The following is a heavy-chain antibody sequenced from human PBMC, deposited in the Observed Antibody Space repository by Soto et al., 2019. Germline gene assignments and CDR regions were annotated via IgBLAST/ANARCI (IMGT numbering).Heavy chain of an antibody. V-gene: IGHV3-23*01. D-gene: IGHD1-26*01. CDR2: ISGGGGST. CDR3: AKPGGAPTSPWSDS. CDR1: GFTFTSYA. J-gene: IGHJ5*01. Sequence: GGSLRLSCAASGFTFTSYAMNWVRQAPGKGLEWVSVISGGGGSTYFADSVKGRFTISRDNSENTLYLQMNSLRAEAAAVYYCAKPGGAPTSPWSDSGGQGTLVTVS.